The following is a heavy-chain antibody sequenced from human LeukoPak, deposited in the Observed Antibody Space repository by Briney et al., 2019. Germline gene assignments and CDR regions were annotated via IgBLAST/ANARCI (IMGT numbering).Heavy chain of an antibody. CDR3: ARERYYYGGKTWFDP. Sequence: SETLSLTCSVSGGYIITSDHYWGWLRQPPGKGLEWVGSIYYTGSTSTNPFFKRLVTVTVDTSKNQFSLNLPSVTAADTAVYYCARERYYYGGKTWFDPWGQGTLVTVSS. CDR1: GGYIITSDHY. V-gene: IGHV4-39*07. CDR2: IYYTGST. D-gene: IGHD4-23*01. J-gene: IGHJ5*02.